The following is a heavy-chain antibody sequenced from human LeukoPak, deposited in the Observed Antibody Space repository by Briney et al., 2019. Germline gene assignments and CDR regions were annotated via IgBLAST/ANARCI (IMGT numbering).Heavy chain of an antibody. CDR3: ARTTLRALRFDP. CDR1: GGSISSYY. D-gene: IGHD1-26*01. J-gene: IGHJ5*02. V-gene: IGHV4-59*01. Sequence: SETLSLTCTVSGGSISSYYWSWIRQPPGKGLEWIGYIYYSGSTNYNPSLKSRVTISVDTSKNQFSLKLSSVTAADTAVYYCARTTLRALRFDPWGQRTLVTVSS. CDR2: IYYSGST.